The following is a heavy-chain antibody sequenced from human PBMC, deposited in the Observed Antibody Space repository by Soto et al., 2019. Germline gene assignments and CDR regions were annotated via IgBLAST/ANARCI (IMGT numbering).Heavy chain of an antibody. V-gene: IGHV1-2*04. D-gene: IGHD2-15*01. CDR2: INPNSGGT. J-gene: IGHJ6*02. CDR3: ARDRFANRWYTIYYYYYGMDV. Sequence: ASVKVSCKASGYTFTGYYMHWVRQAPGQGLEWMGWINPNSGGTNYAQKFQGWVTMTRDTSISTAYMELSRLRSDDTAVYYCARDRFANRWYTIYYYYYGMDVWGQGTKVTVSS. CDR1: GYTFTGYY.